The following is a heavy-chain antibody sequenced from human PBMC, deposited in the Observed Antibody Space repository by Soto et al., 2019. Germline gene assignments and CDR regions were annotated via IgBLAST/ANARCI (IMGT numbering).Heavy chain of an antibody. CDR3: VVWNYESGLDV. CDR2: IYWVEVK. J-gene: IGHJ6*01. CDR1: GFALNTNGMG. V-gene: IGHV2-5*04. Sequence: QITLKESGPTLVRPTQTLTLTCSSSGFALNTNGMGVGWIRQPPGKPLQWLAFIYWVEVKCYSPSLKTRLPVTTDTSKHHVVLTLTNLDPLDTGTYYSVVWNYESGLDVWGQGTTVTVSS. D-gene: IGHD1-7*01.